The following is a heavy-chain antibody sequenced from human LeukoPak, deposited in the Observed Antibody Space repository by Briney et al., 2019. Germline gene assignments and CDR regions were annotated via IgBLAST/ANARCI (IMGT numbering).Heavy chain of an antibody. D-gene: IGHD2-21*02. CDR2: ISNNGGYT. V-gene: IGHV3-23*01. CDR1: GFTSSSSA. J-gene: IGHJ4*02. CDR3: TKGGHGDY. Sequence: PGGSLRLSCAASGFTSSSSAMSWVRQAPGKGLEWVSAISNNGGYTYYADSVQGRFTISRDTSKNTLFLQMNSLRADDTAIYYCTKGGHGDYWGQGTMVTVSS.